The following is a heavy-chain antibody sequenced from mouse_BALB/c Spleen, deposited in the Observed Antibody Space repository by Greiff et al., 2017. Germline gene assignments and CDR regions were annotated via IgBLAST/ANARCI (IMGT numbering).Heavy chain of an antibody. J-gene: IGHJ4*01. CDR3: ASEVRRLYYAMDY. V-gene: IGHV5-6-3*01. CDR2: INSNGGST. CDR1: GFAFSSYG. Sequence: DVQLVESGGGLVQPGGSLKLSCAASGFAFSSYGMSWVRQTPDKRLELVATINSNGGSTYYPDSVKGRFTISRDNAKNTLYLQMSSLKSEDTAMYYCASEVRRLYYAMDYWGQGTSVTVSS. D-gene: IGHD2-14*01.